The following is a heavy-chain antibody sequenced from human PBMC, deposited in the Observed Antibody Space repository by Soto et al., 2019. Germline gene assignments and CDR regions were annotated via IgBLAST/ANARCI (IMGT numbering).Heavy chain of an antibody. Sequence: GASVKVSCKASGYTFISYGISWVRLAPGQGLEWMGWISPYNGNTNYAQKVQGRVTLTTDTSTTTAYMELRSLRSDDTAVYYCARDRQQRLVDAFDIWGQGTMVTVSS. CDR1: GYTFISYG. CDR2: ISPYNGNT. J-gene: IGHJ3*02. V-gene: IGHV1-18*01. CDR3: ARDRQQRLVDAFDI. D-gene: IGHD6-13*01.